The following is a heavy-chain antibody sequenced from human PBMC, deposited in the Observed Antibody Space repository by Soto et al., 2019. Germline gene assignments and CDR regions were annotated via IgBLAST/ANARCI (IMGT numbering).Heavy chain of an antibody. J-gene: IGHJ4*02. Sequence: QVQLQESGPGLVKPSETLSLTCTVSGGSISSYYWSWIRQPPGKGLEWIGYIYYSGSTNYYPSLKSRVTISVNTSKNQFSLKLSSVTAADTAVYYCASSSSWNYDYWGQGTLVTVSS. CDR2: IYYSGST. D-gene: IGHD6-13*01. CDR3: ASSSSWNYDY. V-gene: IGHV4-59*08. CDR1: GGSISSYY.